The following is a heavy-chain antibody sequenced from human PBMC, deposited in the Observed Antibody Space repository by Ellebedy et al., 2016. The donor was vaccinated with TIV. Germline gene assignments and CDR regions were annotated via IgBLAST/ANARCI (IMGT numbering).Heavy chain of an antibody. D-gene: IGHD3-10*01. V-gene: IGHV6-1*01. J-gene: IGHJ6*02. Sequence: SQTLSLTCAISGDSISSNSVAWDWIRQSPSRGLEFLGRTYYRSKWYYDYAVSVKSRIIINPDTSKNQFSLQLNSVTPEDTAVYYCARDRFGSRNIYYGMDVWGQGTTVTVSS. CDR1: GDSISSNSVA. CDR2: TYYRSKWYY. CDR3: ARDRFGSRNIYYGMDV.